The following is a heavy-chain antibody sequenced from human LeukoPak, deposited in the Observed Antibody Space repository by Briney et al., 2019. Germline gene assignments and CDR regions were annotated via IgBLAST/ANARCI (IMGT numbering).Heavy chain of an antibody. D-gene: IGHD4-11*01. Sequence: PGGSLRLSCSASGFTFSSYAMHWVRQAPGKGLEYVSAISTNGGSTYYADSVKGRFTISRDNSKNTLYLQMSSLRAEDTAAYYCVKAPRTTVVGFDIWGQGTMVTVSS. J-gene: IGHJ3*02. V-gene: IGHV3-64D*09. CDR1: GFTFSSYA. CDR2: ISTNGGST. CDR3: VKAPRTTVVGFDI.